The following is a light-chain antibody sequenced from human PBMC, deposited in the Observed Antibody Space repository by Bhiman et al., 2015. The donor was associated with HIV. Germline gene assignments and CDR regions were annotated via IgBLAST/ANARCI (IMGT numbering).Light chain of an antibody. Sequence: SYMLTQPPSVSVAPGKTATITCGGNDIGSKIVHWYQQKPGQAPLLVISYDGDRPSGVPDRFSGSKSGNTASLTVSGLQAEDEADYYCSSYGGSNNVVFGGGTKLTVL. CDR2: YDG. V-gene: IGLV3-21*01. CDR1: DIGSKI. J-gene: IGLJ2*01. CDR3: SSYGGSNNVV.